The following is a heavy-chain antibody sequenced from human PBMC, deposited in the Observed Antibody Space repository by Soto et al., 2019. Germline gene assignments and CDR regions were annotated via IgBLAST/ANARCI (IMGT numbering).Heavy chain of an antibody. CDR2: ITGSGGNT. D-gene: IGHD6-13*01. Sequence: GGSLRLSCAASGFTFSSYSMTWVRQAPGKGLQWVSSITGSGGNTYYRDSVKGRFTISRDNSKNTVDLQLNGLRVEDTALYYCAIFHLGSSWFSVLIFCGQGSRVPVSS. CDR1: GFTFSSYS. J-gene: IGHJ4*02. CDR3: AIFHLGSSWFSVLIF. V-gene: IGHV3-23*01.